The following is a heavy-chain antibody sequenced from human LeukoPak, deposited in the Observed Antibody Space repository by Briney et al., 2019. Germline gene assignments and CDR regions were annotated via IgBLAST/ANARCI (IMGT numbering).Heavy chain of an antibody. V-gene: IGHV3-48*03. D-gene: IGHD1-14*01. CDR1: GFTFSSYE. CDR3: ARQDPENWFDP. Sequence: PGGSLRLSCAASGFTFSSYEMNWVRQAPGKGLEWVSYISSSGSTIYYADSVKDRFTISRDNAKNSLYLQMNSLRAEDTAVYYCARQDPENWFDPWGQGTLVTVSS. CDR2: ISSSGSTI. J-gene: IGHJ5*02.